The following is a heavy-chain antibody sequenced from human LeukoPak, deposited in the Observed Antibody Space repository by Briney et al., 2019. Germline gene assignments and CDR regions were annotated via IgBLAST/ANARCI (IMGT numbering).Heavy chain of an antibody. CDR3: ARADRITMVRGVRAYYYYGMDV. V-gene: IGHV1-69*04. CDR2: IIPILGIA. Sequence: ASVKVSCKASGGTFSSYAISWVRQAPGQGLEWMGRIIPILGIANYAQKFQGRVTITADKSTSTAYMELSSLRSEDTAVYYCARADRITMVRGVRAYYYYGMDVWGQGTTVTVSS. D-gene: IGHD3-10*01. CDR1: GGTFSSYA. J-gene: IGHJ6*02.